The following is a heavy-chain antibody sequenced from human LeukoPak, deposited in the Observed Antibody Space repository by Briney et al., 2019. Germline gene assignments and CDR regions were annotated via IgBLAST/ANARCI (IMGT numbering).Heavy chain of an antibody. Sequence: GGSLRLSCAASGSTFNTYSMHWVRQAPGKGLEWVSVILYDGSTKYYADSVKGRFTISRDNSKNTLYLQMKSLRTEDTAVYYCAEGYGWEASYYYYYMDVWGKGTTVTISS. J-gene: IGHJ6*03. D-gene: IGHD1-26*01. CDR1: GSTFNTYS. CDR3: AEGYGWEASYYYYYMDV. V-gene: IGHV3-30*04. CDR2: ILYDGSTK.